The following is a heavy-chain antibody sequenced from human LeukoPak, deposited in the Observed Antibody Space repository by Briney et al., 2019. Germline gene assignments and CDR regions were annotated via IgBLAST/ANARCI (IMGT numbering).Heavy chain of an antibody. D-gene: IGHD1-26*01. V-gene: IGHV3-66*04. CDR1: GFTVSSNY. CDR3: ARLRGLYSGTYRYQTAFEY. Sequence: GGSLRLSCAASGFTVSSNYMSWVRQAPGKGLEWVSVIYSGGSTYYADFVKGRFTISRDNAKNSLYLQMNSLRVEDTSVYYCARLRGLYSGTYRYQTAFEYWGQGSLLTVSS. J-gene: IGHJ4*02. CDR2: IYSGGST.